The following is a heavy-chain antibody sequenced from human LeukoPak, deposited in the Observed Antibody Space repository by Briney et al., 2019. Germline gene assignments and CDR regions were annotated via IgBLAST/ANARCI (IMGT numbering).Heavy chain of an antibody. CDR3: ARSTAGNIDY. CDR1: GFTFSYYA. J-gene: IGHJ4*02. CDR2: LSGSGGST. V-gene: IGHV3-23*01. D-gene: IGHD2/OR15-2a*01. Sequence: GGPLRLSCAASGFTFSYYAMSWVRQSPGRGLEWVSALSGSGGSTYYADSVKGRFTISRDNSKNTLYLQMNSLRAEDTAVYYCARSTAGNIDYWGQGTLVTVSS.